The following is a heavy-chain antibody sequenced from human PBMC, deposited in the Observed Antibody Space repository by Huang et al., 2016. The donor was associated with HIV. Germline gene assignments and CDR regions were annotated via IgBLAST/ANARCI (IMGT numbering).Heavy chain of an antibody. J-gene: IGHJ4*02. Sequence: QVQLVESGGGVVQSGRSLRLSCAASGFSFSSYDMHWVRQGPDKGLEWVSFISDDRRSKKFADSVKGRFTISRDNSKSILYLEMNNLRPEDAAIYYCAKGAAVAGGGLDYWGQGTLVTVSS. V-gene: IGHV3-30*18. CDR2: ISDDRRSK. D-gene: IGHD6-19*01. CDR3: AKGAAVAGGGLDY. CDR1: GFSFSSYD.